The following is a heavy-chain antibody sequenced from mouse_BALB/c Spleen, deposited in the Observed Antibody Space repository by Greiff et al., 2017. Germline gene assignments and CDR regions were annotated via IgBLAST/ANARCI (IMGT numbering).Heavy chain of an antibody. CDR2: IDPANGNT. Sequence: VHVKQSGAELVKPGASVKLSCTASGFNIKDTYMHWVKQRPEQGLEWIGRIDPANGNTKYDPKFQGKATITADTSSNTAYLQLSSLTSEDTAVYYCAILYDGYSAWFAYWGQGTLVTVSA. CDR1: GFNIKDTY. J-gene: IGHJ3*01. D-gene: IGHD2-3*01. V-gene: IGHV14-3*02. CDR3: AILYDGYSAWFAY.